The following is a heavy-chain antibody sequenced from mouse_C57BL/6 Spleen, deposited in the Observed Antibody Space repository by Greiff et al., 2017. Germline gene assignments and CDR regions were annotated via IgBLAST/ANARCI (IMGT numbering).Heavy chain of an antibody. D-gene: IGHD3-2*02. J-gene: IGHJ4*01. Sequence: QVQLQQPGAELVRPGSSVKLSCKASGYTFTSYWMDWVKQRPGQGLEWIGNIYPSDSETHYTQKFKDKATLTVDKSSSTAYMQLSSLTSEDSAVYYCAAQATLYYYAMDYWGQGTSVTVSS. V-gene: IGHV1-61*01. CDR1: GYTFTSYW. CDR3: AAQATLYYYAMDY. CDR2: IYPSDSET.